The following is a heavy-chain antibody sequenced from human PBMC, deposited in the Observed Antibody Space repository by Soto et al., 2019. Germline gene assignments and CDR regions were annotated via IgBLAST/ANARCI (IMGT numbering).Heavy chain of an antibody. J-gene: IGHJ5*02. CDR1: GGSISSGGYY. Sequence: SETLSLTCTVSGGSISSGGYYWSWIRQHPGKGLEWIGYIYYSGSTYYNPSLKSRVTISVDTSKNQFSLKLSSVTAADTAVYYCVATYQLLGAGWMFDPWGQGTLVTVSS. CDR2: IYYSGST. CDR3: VATYQLLGAGWMFDP. V-gene: IGHV4-31*03. D-gene: IGHD2-2*01.